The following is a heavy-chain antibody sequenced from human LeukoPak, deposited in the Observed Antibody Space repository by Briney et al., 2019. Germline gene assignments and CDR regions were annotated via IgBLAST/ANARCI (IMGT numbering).Heavy chain of an antibody. CDR1: GFTFSSYW. D-gene: IGHD3-10*01. V-gene: IGHV3-7*04. J-gene: IGHJ4*02. CDR2: IHRDGSEK. CDR3: ARASVTMVRGVIHDY. Sequence: PGGSLRLSCAASGFTFSSYWMSWVRQAPGKGLEWVANIHRDGSEKYYVDSVKGRFTISRDNAKNSLYLQMNSLRAEDTAVYYCARASVTMVRGVIHDYWGQGTLVTVSS.